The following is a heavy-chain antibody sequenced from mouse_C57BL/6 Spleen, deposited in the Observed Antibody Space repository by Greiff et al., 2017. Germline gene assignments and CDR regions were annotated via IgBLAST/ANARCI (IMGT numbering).Heavy chain of an antibody. Sequence: QVQLQQPGAELVKPGASVKMSCKASGYTFTSYWITWVKQRPGQGLEWIGDIYPGSGSTNYNEKFKSKATLTVDTSSSTAYMQLSSLTSEDSAVYDCAHYYGSRGYFDVWGTGTTVTVSS. J-gene: IGHJ1*03. CDR3: AHYYGSRGYFDV. CDR2: IYPGSGST. CDR1: GYTFTSYW. V-gene: IGHV1-55*01. D-gene: IGHD1-1*01.